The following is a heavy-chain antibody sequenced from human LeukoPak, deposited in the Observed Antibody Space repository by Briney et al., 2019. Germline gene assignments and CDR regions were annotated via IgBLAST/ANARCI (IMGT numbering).Heavy chain of an antibody. V-gene: IGHV1-69*13. CDR3: AREGVRWRSEAFDY. CDR1: GGTFSSYA. Sequence: SVKVSCKASGGTFSSYAISWVRQAPGQGLEWMGGIIPIFGTANYAQKFQGRVTITADESTSTAYMELSSLRSEDTAVYYCAREGVRWRSEAFDYWGQGTLVTVSS. J-gene: IGHJ4*02. D-gene: IGHD4-23*01. CDR2: IIPIFGTA.